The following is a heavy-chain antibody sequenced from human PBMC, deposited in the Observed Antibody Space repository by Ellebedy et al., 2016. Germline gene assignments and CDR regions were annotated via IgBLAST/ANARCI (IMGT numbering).Heavy chain of an antibody. D-gene: IGHD7-27*01. J-gene: IGHJ4*02. CDR1: GFTFSTYD. CDR3: AKELLGGGDFDY. Sequence: GGSLRLSXAGSGFTFSTYDMHWVRQATGEGLEWISGIATNGYTNYADSVKGRFTISRDNSKNTLYLQMNSLRAEDTAVYYCAKELLGGGDFDYWGQGTLVTVSS. V-gene: IGHV3-13*01. CDR2: IATNGYT.